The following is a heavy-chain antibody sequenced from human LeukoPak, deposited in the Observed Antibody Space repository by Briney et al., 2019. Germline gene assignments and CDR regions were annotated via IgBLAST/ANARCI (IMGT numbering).Heavy chain of an antibody. CDR1: GYSFIDSC. CDR3: GSDATAIGGVIVRVAY. D-gene: IGHD3-16*02. J-gene: IGHJ4*02. Sequence: ASVKVPCKTSGYSFIDSCMQWVRQAPGQGLEWMGWINPKTGDTKYAQTFQGRVTMTRDTSIRSTYMELSSLRSDDTAIYYCGSDATAIGGVIVRVAYWGQGTLVSVSS. CDR2: INPKTGDT. V-gene: IGHV1-2*02.